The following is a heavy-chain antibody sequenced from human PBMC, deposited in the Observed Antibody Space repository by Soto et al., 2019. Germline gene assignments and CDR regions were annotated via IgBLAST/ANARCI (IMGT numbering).Heavy chain of an antibody. CDR1: GFTFSSYA. V-gene: IGHV3-30-3*01. Sequence: QVPLVESGGGVVQPGRSLRLSCAASGFTFSSYAMHWVRQAPGKGLEWVAVISYDGSNKYYADSVKGRFTISRDNSKNTLYLQMNSLRAEDTAVYYCARDFQNYFDYWGQGTLVTVSS. J-gene: IGHJ4*02. CDR2: ISYDGSNK. CDR3: ARDFQNYFDY.